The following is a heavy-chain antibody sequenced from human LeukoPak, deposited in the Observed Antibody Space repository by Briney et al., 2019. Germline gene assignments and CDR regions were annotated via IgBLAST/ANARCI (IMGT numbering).Heavy chain of an antibody. Sequence: SETLSLTCTVSGGSISSYYWSWIRQPPGKGLEGIGYIYYSGSTNYNPSLQSRVTISVNTSKNQVSLKLSSVTAADTAVYYCARGRGKTNIMNCSSTSRYSGYYYYYYMDVWGKGTTVTVPS. J-gene: IGHJ6*03. CDR2: IYYSGST. CDR1: GGSISSYY. V-gene: IGHV4-59*01. CDR3: ARGRGKTNIMNCSSTSRYSGYYYYYYMDV. D-gene: IGHD2-2*01.